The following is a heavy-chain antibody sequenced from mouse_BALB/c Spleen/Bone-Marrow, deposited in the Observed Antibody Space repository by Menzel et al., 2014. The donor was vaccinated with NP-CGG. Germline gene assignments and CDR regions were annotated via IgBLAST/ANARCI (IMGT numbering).Heavy chain of an antibody. Sequence: QVQLKQSGPGLVAPSQSLSITCTVSGFSLTNYGVHWVRQPPGKGLEWLGVIXAGGSTNYNSALMSRLSITKDNSKNQVFLKMNSLETADTAMYYCARDGYYVVMDYWGQGTSVTVSS. CDR2: IXAGGST. D-gene: IGHD2-3*01. CDR1: GFSLTNYG. V-gene: IGHV2-9*02. CDR3: ARDGYYVVMDY. J-gene: IGHJ4*01.